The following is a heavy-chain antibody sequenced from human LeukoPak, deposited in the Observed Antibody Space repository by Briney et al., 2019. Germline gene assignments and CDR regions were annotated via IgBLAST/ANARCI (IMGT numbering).Heavy chain of an antibody. CDR2: IRYDGSNK. Sequence: PGGSLRLSCAACGFTFSSYVMHWVRQAPGKGLEWVAFIRYDGSNKYYADSVKGRFTISRDNSKNTLYLQMNSLRAEDTAVYYCALCGGSCHHAFDIWGQGKMVTVSS. CDR1: GFTFSSYV. V-gene: IGHV3-30*02. CDR3: ALCGGSCHHAFDI. D-gene: IGHD2-15*01. J-gene: IGHJ3*02.